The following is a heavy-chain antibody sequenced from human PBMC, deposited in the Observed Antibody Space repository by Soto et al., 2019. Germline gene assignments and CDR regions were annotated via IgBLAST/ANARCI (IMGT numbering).Heavy chain of an antibody. J-gene: IGHJ4*02. D-gene: IGHD3-10*01. Sequence: SETLSLTCAVYGGSFSGYYWSWIRQPPGKGLEWIGEINHSGSTNYNPSLKSRVTISVDTSKNQFSLKLSSVTAADTAVYYCARATIVIPMVRGGTPSLFDYWGRGTLVTVSS. CDR3: ARATIVIPMVRGGTPSLFDY. V-gene: IGHV4-34*01. CDR2: INHSGST. CDR1: GGSFSGYY.